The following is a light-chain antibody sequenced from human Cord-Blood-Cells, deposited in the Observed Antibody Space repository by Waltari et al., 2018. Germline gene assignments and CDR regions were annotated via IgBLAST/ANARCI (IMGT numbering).Light chain of an antibody. CDR3: QQYNNWPLT. V-gene: IGKV3-15*01. Sequence: EIVMTQSPATLSVSPGERGTLSCRASQSVSSNLAWYQQKPGQAPRLLSYGASTRATGIPARCSGSGSGTEFTLTISSLQSEDFAVYYCQQYNNWPLTFGPGTKVDIK. J-gene: IGKJ3*01. CDR2: GAS. CDR1: QSVSSN.